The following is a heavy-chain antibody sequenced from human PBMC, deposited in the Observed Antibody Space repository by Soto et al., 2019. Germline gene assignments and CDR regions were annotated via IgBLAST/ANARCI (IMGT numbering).Heavy chain of an antibody. J-gene: IGHJ4*02. CDR2: ISGSGDST. CDR3: AKQSSYSNCWYEFDH. Sequence: EVQLLESGGGLVQPGGSLRLSCAASEFTFSRYGMNWVRQAPGKGLEWVSGISGSGDSTHYADFVKGRFTISRDNSENTLYLQMNSMRAEDTAVYYCAKQSSYSNCWYEFDHWGQGTLVTVSS. D-gene: IGHD6-13*01. CDR1: EFTFSRYG. V-gene: IGHV3-23*01.